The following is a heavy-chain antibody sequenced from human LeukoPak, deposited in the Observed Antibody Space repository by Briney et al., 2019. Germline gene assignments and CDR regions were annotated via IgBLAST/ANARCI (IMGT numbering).Heavy chain of an antibody. V-gene: IGHV1-46*01. CDR2: INPSGGST. Sequence: ASVKVSCKASGNTFTSYYMHWVRQAPGQGLEWMGIINPSGGSTSYAQKFQGRVTMTRDTSTSTVYMELSSLRSEDTAVYYCARFWYYYDSSLPFDYWGQGTLVTVSS. CDR1: GNTFTSYY. CDR3: ARFWYYYDSSLPFDY. D-gene: IGHD3-22*01. J-gene: IGHJ4*02.